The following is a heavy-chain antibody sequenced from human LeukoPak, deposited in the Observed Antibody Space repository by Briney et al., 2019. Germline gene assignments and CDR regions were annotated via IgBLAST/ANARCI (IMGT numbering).Heavy chain of an antibody. Sequence: ETSETLSLTCTVSGGSISSYYWSWIRQPPGKGLEWIGYIHYSGSTHYNPSLKSRVTISVDTSKNQVSLKLRSVTAADTAVYYCARVTGYMIEDYFDYWGQGTLVTVSS. V-gene: IGHV4-59*01. J-gene: IGHJ4*02. CDR1: GGSISSYY. CDR2: IHYSGST. CDR3: ARVTGYMIEDYFDY. D-gene: IGHD3-22*01.